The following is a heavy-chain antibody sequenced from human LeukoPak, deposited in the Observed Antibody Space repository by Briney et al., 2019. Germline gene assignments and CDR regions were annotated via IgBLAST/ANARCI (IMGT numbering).Heavy chain of an antibody. D-gene: IGHD4-17*01. CDR1: GFTVSSNY. CDR2: IYSGGST. J-gene: IGHJ4*02. V-gene: IGHV3-53*01. CDR3: AKDILYYGEVDY. Sequence: GGSLRLSCAASGFTVSSNYMSWVRQAPGKGLEWVSVIYSGGSTYYADSVKGRFTISRDNSKNTLYLQMNSLRGEDTAVNYCAKDILYYGEVDYWGQGTLVTVSS.